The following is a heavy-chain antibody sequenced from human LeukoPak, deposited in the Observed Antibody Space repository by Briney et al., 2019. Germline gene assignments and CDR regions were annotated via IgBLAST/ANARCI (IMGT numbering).Heavy chain of an antibody. Sequence: GGSLRLSCAASGFTFSTNGMHWVRQAPGKGLEWVAFIRYDGSNTHYADSVKGRFTISRDNSKNTLYLQMNSLRAEDTAMYYCAKVVRYYYDSSGSALDYWGQGTLDTVSS. J-gene: IGHJ4*02. D-gene: IGHD3-22*01. CDR2: IRYDGSNT. V-gene: IGHV3-30*02. CDR3: AKVVRYYYDSSGSALDY. CDR1: GFTFSTNG.